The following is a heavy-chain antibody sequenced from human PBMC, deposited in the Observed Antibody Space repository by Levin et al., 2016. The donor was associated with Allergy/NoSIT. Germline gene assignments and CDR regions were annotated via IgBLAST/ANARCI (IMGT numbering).Heavy chain of an antibody. D-gene: IGHD5-18*01. Sequence: ASVKVSCKASGYTFTSYDINWVRQATGQGLEWMGWMNPNSGNTGYAQKFQGRVTMTRNTSISTAYMELSSLRSEDTAVYYCARGHRLRLYSYGKSSLERSYYYYYYMDVWGKGTTVTVSS. CDR2: MNPNSGNT. CDR3: ARGHRLRLYSYGKSSLERSYYYYYYMDV. J-gene: IGHJ6*03. V-gene: IGHV1-8*01. CDR1: GYTFTSYD.